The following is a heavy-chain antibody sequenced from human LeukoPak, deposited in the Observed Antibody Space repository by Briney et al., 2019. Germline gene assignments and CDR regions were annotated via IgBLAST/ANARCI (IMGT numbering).Heavy chain of an antibody. CDR2: ISYDGSNE. J-gene: IGHJ6*03. CDR1: GFTFSSYV. Sequence: PGGSLRLSCAASGFTFSSYVMHWVRQAPGKGLEWVAIISYDGSNEYYADSVKGRFTISRDNAKNSLYLQMNSLRAEDTAVYYCAREGPSVVRGVILYYYYMDVWGKGTPVTISS. CDR3: AREGPSVVRGVILYYYYMDV. V-gene: IGHV3-30*04. D-gene: IGHD3-10*01.